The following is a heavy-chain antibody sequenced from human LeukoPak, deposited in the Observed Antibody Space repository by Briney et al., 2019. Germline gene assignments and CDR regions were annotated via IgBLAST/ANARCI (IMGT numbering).Heavy chain of an antibody. Sequence: PSETLSLTCAVYGGSFSGYYWSWIRQPPGKGLEWIGEINHSGSTNYNPSLKSRVTISVDTSKDQFSLKLSSVTAADTAVYYCARTTSGWYFRWFDPWGQGTLVTVSS. D-gene: IGHD6-19*01. CDR2: INHSGST. CDR1: GGSFSGYY. V-gene: IGHV4-34*01. J-gene: IGHJ5*02. CDR3: ARTTSGWYFRWFDP.